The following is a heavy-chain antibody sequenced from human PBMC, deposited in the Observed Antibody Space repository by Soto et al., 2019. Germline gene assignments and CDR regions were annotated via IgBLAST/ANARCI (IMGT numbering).Heavy chain of an antibody. CDR2: ITGSGDNT. CDR3: AKGPQSEWVFYLYGMDV. D-gene: IGHD3-3*01. V-gene: IGHV3-23*01. CDR1: GFIFSSYA. J-gene: IGHJ6*02. Sequence: EVQLLESGGGLVQPGGSLRLSCAGSGFIFSSYAMSWVRQTPGKGLQWVSAITGSGDNTYYADSVKGRFTISRDNSKNTLFLQMNSLRAEDTAIYYCAKGPQSEWVFYLYGMDVWGQGTTVTVSS.